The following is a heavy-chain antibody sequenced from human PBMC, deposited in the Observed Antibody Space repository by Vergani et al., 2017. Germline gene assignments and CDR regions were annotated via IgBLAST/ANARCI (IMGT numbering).Heavy chain of an antibody. D-gene: IGHD2-15*01. CDR1: GFTFSSYA. Sequence: VQLVESGGGLVQPGRSLRLSCAASGFTFSSYAMSWVRQAPEKGLEWVSGISGSGDYADSVKGRFTISRDNSKNTLYLQMNSLRAEDTAVYYCASDLSAQVVVPYYFDYWGQGTLVTVSS. CDR2: ISGSG. CDR3: ASDLSAQVVVPYYFDY. J-gene: IGHJ4*02. V-gene: IGHV3-23*04.